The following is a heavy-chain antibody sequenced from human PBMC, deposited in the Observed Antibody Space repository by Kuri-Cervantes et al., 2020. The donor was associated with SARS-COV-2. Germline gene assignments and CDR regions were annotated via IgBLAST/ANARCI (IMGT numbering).Heavy chain of an antibody. D-gene: IGHD4-17*01. V-gene: IGHV4-59*02. CDR3: ARVVLSRLTTVTNYYYYYYYMDV. CDR2: IYNTGST. J-gene: IGHJ6*03. Sequence: SETLSLTCTVSGDSVSSRYWSWIRQPPGKGLEYIAYIYNTGSTNYNPSFKSRVTISVDTSKNQFSLRLNSVTAADTAVYYCARVVLSRLTTVTNYYYYYYYMDVWGKGTTVTVSS. CDR1: GDSVSSRY.